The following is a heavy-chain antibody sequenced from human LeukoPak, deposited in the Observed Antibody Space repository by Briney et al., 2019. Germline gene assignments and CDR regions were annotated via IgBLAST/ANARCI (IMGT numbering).Heavy chain of an antibody. V-gene: IGHV3-21*01. CDR3: ARGRGSTTRHYYYGMDV. CDR2: ISSSSSYI. D-gene: IGHD2-2*01. CDR1: GFTFSSYS. J-gene: IGHJ6*02. Sequence: GGSLTLACPAAGFTFSSYSMNWVGQAPGNGLELVSSISSSSSYIYYADSVKGRFTISRDNAKNSLYLQMNSLRAEDTAVYYCARGRGSTTRHYYYGMDVWGQGTTVTVSS.